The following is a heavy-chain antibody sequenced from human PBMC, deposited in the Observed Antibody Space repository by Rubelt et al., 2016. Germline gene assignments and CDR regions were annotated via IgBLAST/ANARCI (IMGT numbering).Heavy chain of an antibody. J-gene: IGHJ4*02. Sequence: EVQLVESGGGLVQPGGSLRLSCAASGFTFSTYSMNWVRQAPGKGLEWVSYITSSSDTIYYADSVKGRFTIPRDNAKNSTYLLMNSLSAEDTAVYYCAGGGYSSGSRGQGTLVTVSS. V-gene: IGHV3-48*04. CDR2: ITSSSDTI. D-gene: IGHD6-25*01. CDR3: AGGGYSSGS. CDR1: GFTFSTYS.